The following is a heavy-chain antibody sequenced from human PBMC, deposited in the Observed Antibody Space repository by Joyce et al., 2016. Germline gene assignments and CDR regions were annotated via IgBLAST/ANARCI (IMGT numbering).Heavy chain of an antibody. J-gene: IGHJ5*02. CDR2: VAFGSGNT. V-gene: IGHV1-58*01. CDR3: ATDRLGVLSP. D-gene: IGHD1-26*01. Sequence: QLVQSGPEVRRPATSVKVSCRPSGFTFSTAAVHWVRQAPGQHLEWIGWVAFGSGNTRYAQKFEERVTITRDISTSTAYMELRSLRSDDTAVFYCATDRLGVLSPWGQGTLVTVSS. CDR1: GFTFSTAA.